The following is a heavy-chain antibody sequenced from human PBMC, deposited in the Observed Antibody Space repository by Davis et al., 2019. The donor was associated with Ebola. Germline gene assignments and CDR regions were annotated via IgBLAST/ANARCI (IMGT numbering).Heavy chain of an antibody. Sequence: MPSETLSLTCAVYGGSFSGYYWSWIRQPSGKGLEWIGSIYYSGSTYYNPSLKSRVTISVDTSKNQFSLKLSSVTAADTAVYYCATVTTVTYYYYYGMDVWGQGTTVTVSS. D-gene: IGHD4-11*01. J-gene: IGHJ6*02. CDR2: IYYSGST. CDR3: ATVTTVTYYYYYGMDV. CDR1: GGSFSGYY. V-gene: IGHV4-34*01.